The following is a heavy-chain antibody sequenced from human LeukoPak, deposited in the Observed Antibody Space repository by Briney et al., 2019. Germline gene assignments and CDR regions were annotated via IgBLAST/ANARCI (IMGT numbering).Heavy chain of an antibody. CDR1: GFTFSSYA. CDR3: TTCGGDCYSAPYYYYYGMDV. Sequence: GGSLRLSCAASGFTFSSYAMSWVRQAPGKGLEWVGRIKSKTDGGTTDYAAPVKGRFTISRDDSKNTLYLQMNSLKTEDTAVYYCTTCGGDCYSAPYYYYYGMDVWGQGTTVTVSS. J-gene: IGHJ6*02. V-gene: IGHV3-15*01. CDR2: IKSKTDGGTT. D-gene: IGHD2-21*02.